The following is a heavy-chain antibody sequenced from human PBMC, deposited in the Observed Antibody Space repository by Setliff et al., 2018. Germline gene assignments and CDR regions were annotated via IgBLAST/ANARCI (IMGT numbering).Heavy chain of an antibody. V-gene: IGHV4-38-2*02. D-gene: IGHD2-15*01. CDR1: GYSISSGYY. CDR2: MYHSGST. J-gene: IGHJ6*02. Sequence: PSETLSLTCTVSGYSISSGYYWGWIRQPPGKGLEWIGNMYHSGSTNYNPSLKSRVTISVDKSKNQFSLKLSSVTAADTAVYYCARGKDYGMDVWGQGTTVTVSS. CDR3: ARGKDYGMDV.